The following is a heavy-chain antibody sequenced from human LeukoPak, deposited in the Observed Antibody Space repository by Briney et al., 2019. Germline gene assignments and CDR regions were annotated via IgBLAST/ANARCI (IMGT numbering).Heavy chain of an antibody. J-gene: IGHJ5*02. CDR2: ISGGGERT. D-gene: IGHD6-19*01. CDR1: GIVFSNTA. V-gene: IGHV3-23*01. Sequence: GGSLRLSCAASGIVFSNTAMNWARQSPGRGLEWVSAISGGGERTFYAESVKGRFTISRDNSKNMVYLQMNSLRADDTAIYYCGKDGGQYSSGPEFDPRGQGALVTVSS. CDR3: GKDGGQYSSGPEFDP.